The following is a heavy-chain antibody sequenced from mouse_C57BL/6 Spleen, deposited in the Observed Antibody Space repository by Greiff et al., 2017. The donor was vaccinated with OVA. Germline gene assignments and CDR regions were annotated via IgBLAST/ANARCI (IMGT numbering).Heavy chain of an antibody. J-gene: IGHJ3*01. Sequence: EVQLQESGPVLVKPGASVKMSCKASGYTFTDYYMNWVKQSHGKSLEWIGVINPYNGGTSYNQKFKGKATLTVDKSSSTAYMELNSLTSEDSAVYYCARNGLTGGRWFAYWGQGTLVTVSA. CDR1: GYTFTDYY. CDR2: INPYNGGT. CDR3: ARNGLTGGRWFAY. D-gene: IGHD4-1*01. V-gene: IGHV1-19*01.